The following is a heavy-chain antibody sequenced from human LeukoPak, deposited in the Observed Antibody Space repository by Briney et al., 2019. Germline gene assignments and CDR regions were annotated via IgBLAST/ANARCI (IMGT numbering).Heavy chain of an antibody. V-gene: IGHV3-30*02. CDR3: AKGYSSGWDTNIDY. CDR1: GFTFSNYG. J-gene: IGHJ4*02. D-gene: IGHD6-19*01. Sequence: GSLRLSCAASGFTFSNYGMHWVRQAPGKGLEWVAFIRYDGSNKYYTDSVKGRFTISRDNSKNTLYLQMNRLRTEDTAVYYCAKGYSSGWDTNIDYWGQGTLVTVSS. CDR2: IRYDGSNK.